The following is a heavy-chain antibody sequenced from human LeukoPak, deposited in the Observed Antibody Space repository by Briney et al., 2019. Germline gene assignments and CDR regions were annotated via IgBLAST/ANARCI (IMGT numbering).Heavy chain of an antibody. CDR2: IYTSGTT. Sequence: SQTLSLTCTVSGGSISSGSYYWSWIRQPAGKGLEWIGRIYTSGTTNYNPSLKSRVTISADTSKNQFSLKLSSVTAADTAVYYCAGASYDSSGVHWGQGTLVTVSS. D-gene: IGHD3-22*01. CDR3: AGASYDSSGVH. CDR1: GGSISSGSYY. V-gene: IGHV4-61*02. J-gene: IGHJ4*02.